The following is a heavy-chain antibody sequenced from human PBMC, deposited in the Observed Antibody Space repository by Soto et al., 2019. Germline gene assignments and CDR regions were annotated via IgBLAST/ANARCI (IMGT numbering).Heavy chain of an antibody. CDR1: GFTFSSYS. Sequence: GGSLRLSCAASGFTFSSYSMNWVRQAPGKGLEWVSYISSSSSTIYYADSVKGRFTISRDNAKNSLYLQMNSLRAEDTAVYYCARDSPGITGTTKGYWGQGTLVTVSS. J-gene: IGHJ4*02. CDR2: ISSSSSTI. V-gene: IGHV3-48*01. D-gene: IGHD1-20*01. CDR3: ARDSPGITGTTKGY.